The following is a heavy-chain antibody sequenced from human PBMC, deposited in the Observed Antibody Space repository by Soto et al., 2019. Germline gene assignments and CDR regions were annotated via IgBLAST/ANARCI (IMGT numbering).Heavy chain of an antibody. D-gene: IGHD3-9*01. J-gene: IGHJ6*02. CDR3: ATTYYDILTGYFGMDV. Sequence: SETLSLTCTVSGGSISSSSYYWGWIRQPPGKGLEWIGSIYYSGSTYYNPSLKSRVTISVDTSKNQFSLKLSSVTAADTAVYYCATTYYDILTGYFGMDVWGQGTTVT. V-gene: IGHV4-39*01. CDR2: IYYSGST. CDR1: GGSISSSSYY.